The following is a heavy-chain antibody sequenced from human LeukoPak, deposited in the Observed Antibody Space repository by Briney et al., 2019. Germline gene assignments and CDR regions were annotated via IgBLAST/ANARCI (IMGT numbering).Heavy chain of an antibody. CDR1: DGSITNYD. CDR3: ATGYGDFRVEGRYFYS. J-gene: IGHJ4*02. V-gene: IGHV4-59*01. D-gene: IGHD4-17*01. Sequence: SETPSLTCTVSDGSITNYDWSWVRQPPGKGLEFIGHVHYSGTTNYNPSLRSRVTISIDTSKKHFFLKLKSVTAADTAVYYCATGYGDFRVEGRYFYSWGQGTLVTVSS. CDR2: VHYSGTT.